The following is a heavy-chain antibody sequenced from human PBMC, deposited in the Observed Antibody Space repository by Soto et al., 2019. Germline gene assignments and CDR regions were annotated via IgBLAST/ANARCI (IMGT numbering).Heavy chain of an antibody. J-gene: IGHJ4*02. CDR3: ARGASSGWYNFDY. D-gene: IGHD6-19*01. V-gene: IGHV4-38-2*01. CDR2: IYHSGGT. Sequence: SETLSLTCAVSGYSISSGYYWGWNRQPPGKGLEWIGSIYHSGGTYYNPSLKSRVTISVDTSKNQFSLKLSSVTAADTAVYYCARGASSGWYNFDYWGQGTMVTVYS. CDR1: GYSISSGYY.